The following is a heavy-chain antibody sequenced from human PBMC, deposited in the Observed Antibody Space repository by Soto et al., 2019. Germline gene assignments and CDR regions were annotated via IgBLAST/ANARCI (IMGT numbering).Heavy chain of an antibody. CDR3: ARDQVVEDSRGNLAGY. CDR1: GCTFYTYT. V-gene: IGHV1-69*13. J-gene: IGHJ4*02. D-gene: IGHD3-22*01. CDR2: ITPIYPTT. Sequence: SVKVSCKASGCTFYTYTFSWVRQAPGQGLEWMGSITPIYPTTNYAEKFQGRITVTADGTTNTAYMELNSLTSEDTAVYYCARDQVVEDSRGNLAGYWGQGTLVTVSS.